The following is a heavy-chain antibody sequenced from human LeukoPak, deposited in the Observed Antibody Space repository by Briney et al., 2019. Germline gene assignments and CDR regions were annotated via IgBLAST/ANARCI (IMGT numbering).Heavy chain of an antibody. Sequence: GVLRLSCAASGFTFSSYAMSWVRQAPGKGLEWVSTISGSGGTTYYTDSVKGRFTISRDNSKNTLYLQMNSLRAEDTAIYYCDEYSGGYWGQGILVTVSS. CDR3: DEYSGGY. CDR1: GFTFSSYA. V-gene: IGHV3-23*01. CDR2: ISGSGGTT. D-gene: IGHD3-10*01. J-gene: IGHJ4*02.